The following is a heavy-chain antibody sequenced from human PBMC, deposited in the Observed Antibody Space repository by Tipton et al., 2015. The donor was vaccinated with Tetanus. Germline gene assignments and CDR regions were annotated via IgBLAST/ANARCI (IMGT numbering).Heavy chain of an antibody. D-gene: IGHD3-22*01. CDR3: ARQAYYYDSSGEMDV. CDR1: GYSFTGYW. V-gene: IGHV5-51*01. CDR2: IYPGDSDT. J-gene: IGHJ6*02. Sequence: VQLVQSGAEVKKPGESLKISCKGSGYSFTGYWIGWVRQMPGKGLEWMVIIYPGDSDTRYSPSFQGQVTISADKSISTAYLQWSSLKASDTAMYYCARQAYYYDSSGEMDVWGQGTTVTVSS.